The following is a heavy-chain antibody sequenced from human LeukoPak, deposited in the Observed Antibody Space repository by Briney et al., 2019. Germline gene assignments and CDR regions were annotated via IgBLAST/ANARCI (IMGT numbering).Heavy chain of an antibody. V-gene: IGHV3-23*01. J-gene: IGHJ4*02. Sequence: GGSLRLSCAASGFTFSSYGMSWVRQAPGKGLEWVSAISGSGGSTYYADSVKGRFTISRDNSKNTLYLQMNSLRAEDTAVYYCAKGRDYYGSGSLVDYWGQGTLVTVSS. D-gene: IGHD3-10*01. CDR2: ISGSGGST. CDR1: GFTFSSYG. CDR3: AKGRDYYGSGSLVDY.